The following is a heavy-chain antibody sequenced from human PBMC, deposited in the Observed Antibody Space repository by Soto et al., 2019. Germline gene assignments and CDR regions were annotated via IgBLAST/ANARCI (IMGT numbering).Heavy chain of an antibody. CDR3: SRLQQLVHDDP. V-gene: IGHV4-39*01. D-gene: IGHD6-13*01. CDR1: GGSIISSSYY. CDR2: NYYSWST. J-gene: IGHJ5*02. Sequence: SETLSLNCTVSGGSIISSSYYWVLIRQPPGKGLEWIWSNYYSWSTYYNPSLKSRVTISVDTSKNQFSLKLSSVTAAYTAVYYCSRLQQLVHDDPWGQGTLVTVSS.